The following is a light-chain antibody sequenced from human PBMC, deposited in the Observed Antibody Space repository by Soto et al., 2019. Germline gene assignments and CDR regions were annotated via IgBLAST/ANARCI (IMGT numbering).Light chain of an antibody. J-gene: IGKJ1*01. CDR2: GAS. CDR1: QTINNN. V-gene: IGKV3-15*01. CDR3: HQSGILGT. Sequence: AGVSVVPKERTSLSFRASQTINNNVAWYQLKDGQVPRLVIYGASTRATDIPARFSGSGSGTEFTLSSISLQSEEFAVYYSHQSGILGTFGQGTKVDIK.